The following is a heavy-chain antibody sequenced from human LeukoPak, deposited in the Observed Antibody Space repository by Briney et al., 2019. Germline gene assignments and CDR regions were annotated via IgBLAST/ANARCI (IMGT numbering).Heavy chain of an antibody. J-gene: IGHJ2*01. D-gene: IGHD3-22*01. V-gene: IGHV4-59*01. CDR1: DGSISSYY. CDR3: ARGRCLDDSSPNWYYDL. CDR2: IYYSGST. Sequence: SETLSLTCTVSDGSISSYYWSWIRQPPGKGLEWIGYIYYSGSTNYNPSLKSRVTISVDTSKNQFSLKLSSVTAADTAVYYCARGRCLDDSSPNWYYDLWGRGTLVTVSS.